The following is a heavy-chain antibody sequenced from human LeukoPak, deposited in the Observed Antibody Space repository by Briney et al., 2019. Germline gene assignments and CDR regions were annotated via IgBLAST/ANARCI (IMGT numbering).Heavy chain of an antibody. V-gene: IGHV1-69*05. J-gene: IGHJ3*02. CDR1: GGTFSSYA. CDR2: IIPIFGTA. D-gene: IGHD4-23*01. CDR3: SRAQTMVVTGGAFDI. Sequence: GASVKVSCKPSGGTFSSYAICWVRQAPGQGREWMGGIIPIFGTANYAQKFRGRVTITTDESTRTAYMELSSLRSEDTAVYYCSRAQTMVVTGGAFDIWGQGTMVIVSS.